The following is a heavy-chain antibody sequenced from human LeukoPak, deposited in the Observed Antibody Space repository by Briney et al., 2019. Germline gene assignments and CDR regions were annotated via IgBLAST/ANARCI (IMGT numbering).Heavy chain of an antibody. D-gene: IGHD6-6*01. CDR1: GFTVSGNY. CDR3: ARDRGGIAARNYYYYYMDV. V-gene: IGHV3-53*01. Sequence: PGGSLRLSCAASGFTVSGNYMSWVRQAPGKGLEWVSVIYSGGSTYYADSVKGRFTISRDNSKNTLYLQMNSLRAEDTAVYYCARDRGGIAARNYYYYYMDVWGKGTTVTVSS. J-gene: IGHJ6*03. CDR2: IYSGGST.